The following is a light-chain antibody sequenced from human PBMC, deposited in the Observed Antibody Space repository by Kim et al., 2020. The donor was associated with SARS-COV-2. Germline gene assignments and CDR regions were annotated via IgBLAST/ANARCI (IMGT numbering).Light chain of an antibody. Sequence: SYELTQPPSESVAPGKTARITCGGNNIGSKSVHWYQQKPGQAPVLVIYYDSDRPSGIPERFSGSNSGNTATLTISRVEAGDEADYYCQVWDSSSDHLYVF. J-gene: IGLJ1*01. V-gene: IGLV3-21*04. CDR1: NIGSKS. CDR2: YDS. CDR3: QVWDSSSDHLYV.